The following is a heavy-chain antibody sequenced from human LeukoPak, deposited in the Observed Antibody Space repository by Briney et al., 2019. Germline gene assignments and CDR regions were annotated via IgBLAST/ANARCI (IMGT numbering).Heavy chain of an antibody. V-gene: IGHV1-46*01. CDR1: GYTFTGYY. D-gene: IGHD1-26*01. J-gene: IGHJ4*02. CDR3: ARGPEANIVGATTAREAPGLADY. Sequence: ASVKVSCKASGYTFTGYYIHWVRQAPGQGLEWMGIINPSGGSTSYAQKFQGRVTMTRDTSTSTVYMELSSLRSEDTAVYYCARGPEANIVGATTAREAPGLADYWGQGTLVTVSS. CDR2: INPSGGST.